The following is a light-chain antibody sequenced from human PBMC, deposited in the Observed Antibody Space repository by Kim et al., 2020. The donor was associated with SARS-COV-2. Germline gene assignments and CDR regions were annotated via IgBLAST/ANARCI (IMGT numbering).Light chain of an antibody. CDR2: DAS. Sequence: EIVLTQSPATLSLSPGERATLSCRTSQNINSHLVWYQHKAGQAPRLLIYDASTRVAGITARFSGSGSETDFTLTISSLEPEDFAVYYCQRRDNWPPYTFGQGTKLEI. J-gene: IGKJ2*01. V-gene: IGKV3-11*01. CDR1: QNINSH. CDR3: QRRDNWPPYT.